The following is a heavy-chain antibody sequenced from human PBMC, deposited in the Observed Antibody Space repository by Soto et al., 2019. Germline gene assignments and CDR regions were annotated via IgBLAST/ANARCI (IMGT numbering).Heavy chain of an antibody. D-gene: IGHD6-6*01. Sequence: PSETLSLTCTVSGGSIRTNSYWGWIRQPPGKGLEWIGSIYYGGTTDYNPSLKSRVTISVDTSKKQFSLKLTSVTAADTAVYYCATDLGTSSPDLFDSWGQGTLVTVSS. CDR3: ATDLGTSSPDLFDS. J-gene: IGHJ4*02. V-gene: IGHV4-39*01. CDR2: IYYGGTT. CDR1: GGSIRTNSY.